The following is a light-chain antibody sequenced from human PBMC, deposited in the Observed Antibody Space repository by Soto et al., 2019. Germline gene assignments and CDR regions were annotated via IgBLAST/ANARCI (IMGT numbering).Light chain of an antibody. J-gene: IGLJ1*01. Sequence: QSVLTQPASVSGSPGQSITISCTGTSSDVGGYHYVSWYQQHPGKVPKVMIYEVSNRPSGVSNRFSGSKSGNTASLTISGLQAEDEADYYYSSYTSNHTPVFGTGTKVTVL. CDR3: SSYTSNHTPV. CDR2: EVS. CDR1: SSDVGGYHY. V-gene: IGLV2-14*01.